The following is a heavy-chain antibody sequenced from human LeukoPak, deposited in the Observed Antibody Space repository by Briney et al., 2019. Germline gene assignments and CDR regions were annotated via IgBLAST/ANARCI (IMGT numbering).Heavy chain of an antibody. CDR2: IRYDGGNT. D-gene: IGHD3-3*01. CDR1: GFTFSSYG. V-gene: IGHV3-30*02. CDR3: AKSPGRFLERIYYMDV. Sequence: PGGSLRLSCAASGFTFSSYGMHWVRQPPGKGLEWVAFIRYDGGNTYYADSVKGRFTISRDNSKDTLYLQMNSLSAEDTAVYYCAKSPGRFLERIYYMDVWGKGTTVTVSS. J-gene: IGHJ6*03.